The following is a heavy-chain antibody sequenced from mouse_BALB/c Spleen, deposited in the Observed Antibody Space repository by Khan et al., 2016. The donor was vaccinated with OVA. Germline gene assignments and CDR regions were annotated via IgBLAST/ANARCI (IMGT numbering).Heavy chain of an antibody. V-gene: IGHV1S41*01. J-gene: IGHJ4*01. CDR1: GYPFTSYW. CDR3: ARENYYGRSCYAMDD. D-gene: IGHD1-1*01. Sequence: DLVKPGASVNLFCQASGYPFTSYWINRIKQRPGQGLEWIGRIAPGRRYAYYNDMFKDKAPLTVDPSSRTVHIQPSSLSSEDSAVYFGARENYYGRSCYAMDDWGQGTSVTVSS. CDR2: IAPGRRYA.